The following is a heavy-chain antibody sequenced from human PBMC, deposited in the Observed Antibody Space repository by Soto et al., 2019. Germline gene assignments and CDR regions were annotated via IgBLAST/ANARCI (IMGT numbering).Heavy chain of an antibody. J-gene: IGHJ3*02. CDR1: GGSFSGYY. CDR3: ARTGYSSGWYKAAFDI. Sequence: SETLSLTCAVYGGSFSGYYWSWIRQPPGKGLEWIGEINHSGSTNYSPSLKSRVTISVDTSKNQFSLKLSSVTTADTAVYYCARTGYSSGWYKAAFDIWGQGTMVTVSS. D-gene: IGHD6-19*01. V-gene: IGHV4-34*01. CDR2: INHSGST.